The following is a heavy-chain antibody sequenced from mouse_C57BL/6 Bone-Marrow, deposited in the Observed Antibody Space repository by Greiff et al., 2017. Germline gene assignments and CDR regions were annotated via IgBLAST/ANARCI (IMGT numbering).Heavy chain of an antibody. J-gene: IGHJ1*03. CDR3: ARAGQWVPWYFDD. Sequence: EVKLMESGGGLVKPGGSLKLSCAASGFTFSSYAMSWVRQTPEKRLEWVATISDGGSYTYYPDNVKGRFTISRDNATNNLYLQMSHLKSENTAMYYCARAGQWVPWYFDDWGTGTTVTVSS. CDR2: ISDGGSYT. D-gene: IGHD5-1*01. CDR1: GFTFSSYA. V-gene: IGHV5-4*03.